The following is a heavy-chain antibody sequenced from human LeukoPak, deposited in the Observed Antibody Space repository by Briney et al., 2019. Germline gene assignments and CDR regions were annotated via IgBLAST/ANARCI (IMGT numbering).Heavy chain of an antibody. J-gene: IGHJ4*02. CDR1: GGSLSSSSYY. D-gene: IGHD3-22*01. CDR3: ARHGSYYYDSSGYWAPNFDY. Sequence: KPSETLSLTCTVSGGSLSSSSYYWGWIRQPPGKGLEWIGSIYYNGSTYYNPSLKSRVTISVDTSKNQFSLKLSSVTAADTAVYYCARHGSYYYDSSGYWAPNFDYWGQGTLVTVSS. V-gene: IGHV4-39*01. CDR2: IYYNGST.